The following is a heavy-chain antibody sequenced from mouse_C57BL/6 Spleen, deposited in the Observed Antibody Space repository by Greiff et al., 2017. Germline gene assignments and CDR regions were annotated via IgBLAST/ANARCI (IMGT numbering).Heavy chain of an antibody. Sequence: QVTLKESGPGILQSSQTLSLTCSFSGFSLSTSGMGVSWIRQPSGKGLEWLAHIYWADDKRYNPSLKSRLTISKDTSRNQVFLKITSVDTADTATYYCARSYYDYDGPGFAYWGQGTLVTVSA. CDR2: IYWADDK. J-gene: IGHJ3*01. V-gene: IGHV8-12*01. CDR1: GFSLSTSGMG. D-gene: IGHD2-4*01. CDR3: ARSYYDYDGPGFAY.